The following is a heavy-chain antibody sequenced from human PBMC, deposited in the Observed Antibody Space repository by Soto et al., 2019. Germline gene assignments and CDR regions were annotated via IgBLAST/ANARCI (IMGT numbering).Heavy chain of an antibody. CDR3: ARDRYSYYDFWSGSLPYYYFGMDV. Sequence: GGSLRLSCGASGFTFGGYGGSWVRQTPGKGLEWVANIKQDGSEKYYVDSVKGRFTISRDNAKNSLYLQMNSLRAEDTAVYYCARDRYSYYDFWSGSLPYYYFGMDVWGQGTTVTVSS. V-gene: IGHV3-7*01. CDR1: GFTFGGYG. D-gene: IGHD3-3*01. J-gene: IGHJ6*02. CDR2: IKQDGSEK.